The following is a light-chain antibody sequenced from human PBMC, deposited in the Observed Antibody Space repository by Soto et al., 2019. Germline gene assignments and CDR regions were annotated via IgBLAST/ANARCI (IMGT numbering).Light chain of an antibody. Sequence: EIVMTQSPATLSVSPGESATLSCRASQSVSSVLAWYQQKPGQAPRLLSYGASTRATGIPARFSGSGSGTEFTLTLSSLQSADFAVYYCQQYNNWPPLFGQGTKV. V-gene: IGKV3-15*01. CDR2: GAS. CDR3: QQYNNWPPL. J-gene: IGKJ1*01. CDR1: QSVSSV.